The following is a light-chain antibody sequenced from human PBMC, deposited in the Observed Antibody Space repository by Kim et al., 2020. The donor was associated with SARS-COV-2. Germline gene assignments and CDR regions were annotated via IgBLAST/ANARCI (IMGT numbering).Light chain of an antibody. J-gene: IGKJ1*01. CDR1: QTINSW. V-gene: IGKV1-5*03. CDR3: QQSNTYPWT. Sequence: DIQMTQSPSTLSASVGDRVTITCRATQTINSWLAWYQQKSGKAPKLLIHRASTLESGVPSRFSGSESGTEFTLTISSLQPDDFATYYCQQSNTYPWTFGQGTKVDIK. CDR2: RAS.